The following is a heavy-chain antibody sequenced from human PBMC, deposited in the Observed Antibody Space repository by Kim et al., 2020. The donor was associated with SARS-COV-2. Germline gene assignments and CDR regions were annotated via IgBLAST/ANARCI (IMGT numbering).Heavy chain of an antibody. CDR3: ARVSSGVDV. D-gene: IGHD3-16*02. V-gene: IGHV4-59*01. CDR1: GGSISSYS. J-gene: IGHJ6*02. CDR2: IYCSGST. Sequence: SESLSLTCTVSGGSISSYSWSWVRQPPGKGLEWIGYIYCSGSTNYYPSFKSRLTISVDKSKNQSSQKLSSVTAADTAVFYCARVSSGVDVCGHGTTVTDS.